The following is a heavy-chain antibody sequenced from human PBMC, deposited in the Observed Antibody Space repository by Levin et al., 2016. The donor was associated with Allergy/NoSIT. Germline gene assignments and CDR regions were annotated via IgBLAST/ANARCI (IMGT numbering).Heavy chain of an antibody. CDR2: IIPIFGTA. CDR1: GGTFSSYA. Sequence: SVKVSCKASGGTFSSYAISWVRQAPGQGLEWMGGIIPIFGTANYAQKFQGRVTITADESTSTAYMELSSLRSEDTAVYYCASPPGGTADYYYYGMDVWGQGTTVTVSS. J-gene: IGHJ6*02. CDR3: ASPPGGTADYYYYGMDV. D-gene: IGHD2-2*01. V-gene: IGHV1-69*13.